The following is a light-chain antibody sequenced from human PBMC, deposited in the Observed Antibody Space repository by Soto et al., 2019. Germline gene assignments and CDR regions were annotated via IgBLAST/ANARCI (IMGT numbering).Light chain of an antibody. Sequence: EVVMTQSPATLSVSPGDGATLSCRASQSVSTNYLAWYQRKPGQAPRLLIYGASSRATGIPDRFSGSGSGTDFTLTITRLEPEDFAVYYCQQYGSSPPTFGQGTKVEIK. CDR2: GAS. J-gene: IGKJ1*01. CDR1: QSVSTNY. V-gene: IGKV3-20*01. CDR3: QQYGSSPPT.